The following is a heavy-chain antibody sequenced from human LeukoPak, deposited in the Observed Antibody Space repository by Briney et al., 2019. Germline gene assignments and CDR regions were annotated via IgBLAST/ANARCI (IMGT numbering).Heavy chain of an antibody. D-gene: IGHD4-17*01. CDR2: INGYGSTT. CDR3: ARDEPTVTTGPPVGS. CDR1: GFTFETYW. V-gene: IGHV3-74*01. J-gene: IGHJ4*02. Sequence: GGSLRLSCAASGFTFETYWMHWVRQAPGKGLEWVSCINGYGSTTNHADSVKGRFTISRDNAKNTLYLQMNSLRVEDTDVYYCARDEPTVTTGPPVGSWGQGTLVTVSS.